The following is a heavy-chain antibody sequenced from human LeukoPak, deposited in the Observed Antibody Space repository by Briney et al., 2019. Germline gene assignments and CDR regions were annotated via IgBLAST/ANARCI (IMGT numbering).Heavy chain of an antibody. Sequence: ASVTVSCKASGYTFTGYGISWVRQAPGQGLEWMGWINPDSGGTDYAQKFQGRVTMTRDTSISTAYMELSRLRSDDTAMYYCARTFYYGSGRARYMDVWGKGTTVTVSS. CDR3: ARTFYYGSGRARYMDV. J-gene: IGHJ6*03. CDR2: INPDSGGT. D-gene: IGHD3-10*01. V-gene: IGHV1-2*02. CDR1: GYTFTGYG.